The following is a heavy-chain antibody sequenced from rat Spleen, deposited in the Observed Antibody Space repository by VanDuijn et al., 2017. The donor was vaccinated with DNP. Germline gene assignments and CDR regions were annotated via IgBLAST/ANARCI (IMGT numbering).Heavy chain of an antibody. CDR3: TTAITTVLTDY. Sequence: EVQLVESGGGLVQPGGSMKVSCAASGFTFSNYDMAWVRQTPTKGLEWVASISYDGSSPFYRDSVKGRFTISRDNAKTTLYLQMDSLRSEDTATYYCTTAITTVLTDYWGQGVMVTVSS. CDR1: GFTFSNYD. J-gene: IGHJ2*01. D-gene: IGHD1-1*01. V-gene: IGHV5-20*01. CDR2: ISYDGSSP.